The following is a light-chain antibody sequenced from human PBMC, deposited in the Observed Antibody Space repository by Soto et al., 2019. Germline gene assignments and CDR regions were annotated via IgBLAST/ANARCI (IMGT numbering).Light chain of an antibody. CDR1: QGISSW. CDR2: AAS. J-gene: IGKJ1*01. CDR3: LQDINYPWT. Sequence: DIQMTQSPSSVSASVGDRVTITCRASQGISSWLAWYQQKPGKAPQLLIYAASSLQSGVPPRFSGSGSGTDFTLAISSLQPEDSATYYCLQDINYPWTFGQGTKVDIK. V-gene: IGKV1-12*01.